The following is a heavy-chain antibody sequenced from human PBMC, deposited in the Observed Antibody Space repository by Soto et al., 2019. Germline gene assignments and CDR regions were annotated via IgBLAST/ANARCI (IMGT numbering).Heavy chain of an antibody. CDR3: AREGSYNAYNFAHGIQLWSFDF. Sequence: SETLSLTCTVSGGSINTFYWSWVRQPAGKGLEWIGRIFSSGSTSFNPSLESRVAMSVDTSKNHFSLNVSSVTAADMAVYYCAREGSYNAYNFAHGIQLWSFDFWGQGALVTVSS. D-gene: IGHD5-18*01. CDR2: IFSSGST. J-gene: IGHJ4*02. V-gene: IGHV4-4*07. CDR1: GGSINTFY.